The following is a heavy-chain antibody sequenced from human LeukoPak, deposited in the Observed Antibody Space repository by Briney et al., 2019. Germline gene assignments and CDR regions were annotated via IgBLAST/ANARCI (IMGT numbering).Heavy chain of an antibody. D-gene: IGHD3-9*01. J-gene: IGHJ3*02. V-gene: IGHV4-59*01. CDR3: ARVHYDILTGFPDAFDI. CDR1: GGSISSYY. Sequence: SETLSLTCTVSGGSISSYYWSWIRQPPGKGLEWIGYIYYSGSTNYNPSLKSRVTISVDTSKNQFSLKLSSVTAADTAVYYCARVHYDILTGFPDAFDIWGQGTMVTVSS. CDR2: IYYSGST.